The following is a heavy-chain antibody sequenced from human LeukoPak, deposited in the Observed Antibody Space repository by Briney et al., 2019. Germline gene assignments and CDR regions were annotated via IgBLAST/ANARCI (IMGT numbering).Heavy chain of an antibody. Sequence: APGKVSCTASGSPVTPSDINSVPGAARHRLECRRWMTPNSGNTGYAQKVQGRVTMTRNTPMNTAYLELSSLRSEDTAVYYCARGAFNWYNWNEFDYWGQGTLVTVSS. J-gene: IGHJ4*02. CDR3: ARGAFNWYNWNEFDY. V-gene: IGHV1-8*01. CDR2: MTPNSGNT. D-gene: IGHD1-1*01. CDR1: GSPVTPSD.